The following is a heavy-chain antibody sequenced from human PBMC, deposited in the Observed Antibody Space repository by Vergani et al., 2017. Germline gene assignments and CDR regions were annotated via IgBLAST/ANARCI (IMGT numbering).Heavy chain of an antibody. V-gene: IGHV5-10-1*01. CDR2: IDPSDSYT. Sequence: EVQLLESGGGLVQPGGSLRLSCAASGYSFTSYWISWVRQMPGKGLEWMGRIDPSDSYTNYSPSFQGHVTISADKSISTAYLQWSSLKASDTAMYYCARHWYYYDSSGYLPDWGQGTLVTVSS. D-gene: IGHD3-22*01. CDR1: GYSFTSYW. CDR3: ARHWYYYDSSGYLPD. J-gene: IGHJ4*02.